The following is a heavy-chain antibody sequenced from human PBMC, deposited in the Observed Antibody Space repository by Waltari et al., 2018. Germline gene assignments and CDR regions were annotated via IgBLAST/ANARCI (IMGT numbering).Heavy chain of an antibody. Sequence: QVQLVQSGAEVKKPGSSVKVSCKASGGTFRSYAISWLRQAPGQGLEWMGGIIPILGIANYAQKFQGRVTITADKSTSTAYMELSSLRSEDMAVYYCARGGPGYYYYYMDVWGKGTTVTVSS. V-gene: IGHV1-69*10. CDR2: IIPILGIA. CDR1: GGTFRSYA. J-gene: IGHJ6*03. CDR3: ARGGPGYYYYYMDV.